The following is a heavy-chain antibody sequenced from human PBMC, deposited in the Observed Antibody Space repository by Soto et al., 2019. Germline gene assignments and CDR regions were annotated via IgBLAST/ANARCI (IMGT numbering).Heavy chain of an antibody. D-gene: IGHD1-1*01. V-gene: IGHV1-58*01. CDR2: IVVGSGNT. CDR3: AGAIIEMATTLAFDI. J-gene: IGHJ3*02. Sequence: GASVKVSCKASGFTFTSSAVQWVRQARGQRLEWIGWIVVGSGNTNYAQKFQERVTITRDMSTSTAYMELSSLRSEDTAVYYCAGAIIEMATTLAFDIWGQGTMVTVSS. CDR1: GFTFTSSA.